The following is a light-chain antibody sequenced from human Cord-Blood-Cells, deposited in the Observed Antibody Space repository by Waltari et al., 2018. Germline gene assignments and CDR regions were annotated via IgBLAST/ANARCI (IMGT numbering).Light chain of an antibody. V-gene: IGKV1-5*01. CDR3: QQYNSYSQT. J-gene: IGKJ1*01. CDR1: QSISSW. Sequence: DIPMTQYPSTLSASVGDRVTITCRASQSISSWLAWYQQKPGKAPKLLIYDASSLESGVPSRFSGSGSGTEFTLTISSLQPDDFATYYCQQYNSYSQTFGQGTKVEIK. CDR2: DAS.